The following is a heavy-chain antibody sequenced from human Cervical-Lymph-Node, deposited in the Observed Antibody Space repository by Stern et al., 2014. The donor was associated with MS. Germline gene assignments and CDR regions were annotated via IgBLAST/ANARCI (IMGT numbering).Heavy chain of an antibody. CDR2: VYPGDSDT. J-gene: IGHJ4*02. V-gene: IGHV5-51*01. D-gene: IGHD2/OR15-2a*01. CDR1: GYNFTNYW. CDR3: ARQRRRGIYPFDY. Sequence: VQLVESGAEVKKPGDSLKISCKGSGYNFTNYWIAWVRQMPGKGLEWMGIVYPGDSDTRYSPSFQGHATISADKSITTAYLQWGSLMASDTAIYYCARQRRRGIYPFDYWGQGTLVTVSS.